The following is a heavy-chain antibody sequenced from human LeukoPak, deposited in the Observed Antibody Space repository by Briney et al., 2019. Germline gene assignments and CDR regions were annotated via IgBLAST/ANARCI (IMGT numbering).Heavy chain of an antibody. CDR3: ARGSLGWGSEPEYFDY. CDR2: NSPFNGNT. D-gene: IGHD1-14*01. V-gene: IGHV1-18*01. CDR1: GYTFTSHG. J-gene: IGHJ4*01. Sequence: GASVKVSCKASGYTFTSHGFSWVRQAPGQGLEWMGWNSPFNGNTNYAEKFRARVTMTTDASTSTVAMELRSLRYDDTGIYYCARGSLGWGSEPEYFDYWGQGTLVTVSS.